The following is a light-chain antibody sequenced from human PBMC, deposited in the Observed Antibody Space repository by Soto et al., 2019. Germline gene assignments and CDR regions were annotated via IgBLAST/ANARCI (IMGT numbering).Light chain of an antibody. Sequence: ESVLTQSPATLSLSPGERATLSCRASQSVSNYLAWYQQKPGQAPRLLIYDASSRASGIPPRFSGSGSGTDFTLTISSLEPEDFAVYYCQQRYDWWTFDQGTQVEIK. CDR2: DAS. V-gene: IGKV3-11*01. CDR1: QSVSNY. J-gene: IGKJ1*01. CDR3: QQRYDWWT.